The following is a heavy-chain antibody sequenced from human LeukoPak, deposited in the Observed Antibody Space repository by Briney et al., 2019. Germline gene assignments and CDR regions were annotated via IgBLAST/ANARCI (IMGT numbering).Heavy chain of an antibody. D-gene: IGHD6-13*01. Sequence: GGSLRLSCAASGFTFSSYAMSWVRQAPGKGLEWVSAISGSGGSTYYADSVKGRFTISRDNAKNSLYLQMNSLRAEDTAVYYCARRGWQQLEPFDPWGQGTLVTVSS. CDR1: GFTFSSYA. V-gene: IGHV3-23*01. CDR3: ARRGWQQLEPFDP. J-gene: IGHJ5*02. CDR2: ISGSGGST.